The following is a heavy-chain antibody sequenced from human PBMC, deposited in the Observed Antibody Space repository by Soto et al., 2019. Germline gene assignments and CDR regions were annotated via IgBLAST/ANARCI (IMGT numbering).Heavy chain of an antibody. CDR3: ATHGGSYPYYFDY. D-gene: IGHD1-26*01. CDR1: GFPVSSNY. J-gene: IGHJ4*02. Sequence: LRLSCAASGFPVSSNYMIWVRQAPGKGLEWVSVIYSGGSTYYADSVKGRFTISRDNSKNTLYLQMNSLRAEDTAVYYCATHGGSYPYYFDYWGQGTLVTVSS. CDR2: IYSGGST. V-gene: IGHV3-53*01.